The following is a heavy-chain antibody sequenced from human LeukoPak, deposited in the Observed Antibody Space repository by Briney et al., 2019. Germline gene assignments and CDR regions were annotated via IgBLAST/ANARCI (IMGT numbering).Heavy chain of an antibody. D-gene: IGHD1-14*01. CDR3: ARDNPALY. CDR1: GGSISSYY. CDR2: IYYSGST. J-gene: IGHJ4*02. V-gene: IGHV4-59*12. Sequence: PSETLSLTCTVSGGSISSYYWSWIRQPPGKGLEWIGYIYYSGSTNYNPSLRSRVSMSVDTSKNQFSLKLSSVIAANTAVYYCARDNPALYWGQGTLVTVSS.